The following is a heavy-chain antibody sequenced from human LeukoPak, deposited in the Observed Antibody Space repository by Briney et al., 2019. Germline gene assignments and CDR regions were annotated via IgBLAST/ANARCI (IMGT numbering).Heavy chain of an antibody. J-gene: IGHJ5*02. CDR1: GYTFTGYY. CDR3: ARDLVVVAAATKRDNWFDP. V-gene: IGHV1-2*02. Sequence: ASVKVSCKAYGYTFTGYYMHWVRQAPGQGLEWMGWINPNTGGTDYAQKFQGRVTMTRDTSISTAYMELSRLRSDDTAVYYCARDLVVVAAATKRDNWFDPWGQGTLVTVSS. D-gene: IGHD2-2*01. CDR2: INPNTGGT.